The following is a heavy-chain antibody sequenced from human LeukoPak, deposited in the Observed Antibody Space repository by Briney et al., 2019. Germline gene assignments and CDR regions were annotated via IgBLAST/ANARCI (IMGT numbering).Heavy chain of an antibody. V-gene: IGHV4-34*01. D-gene: IGHD3-3*01. Sequence: SETLSLTCAVYGGSFSGYYWSWIRQPPGKGLEWIGEISHSGSTNYNPSLKSRVTISVDTSKNQFSLKLSSVTAADTAVCYCARERRMIFGVVSKREAFDYWGQGTLVTVSS. CDR3: ARERRMIFGVVSKREAFDY. CDR2: ISHSGST. CDR1: GGSFSGYY. J-gene: IGHJ4*02.